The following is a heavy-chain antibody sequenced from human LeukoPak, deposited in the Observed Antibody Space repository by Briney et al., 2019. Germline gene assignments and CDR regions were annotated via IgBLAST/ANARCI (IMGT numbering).Heavy chain of an antibody. Sequence: PGGSLRLSCAASGFTFSSYGMSWVRQAPGKGLEWVSAISGNGGSTYYADSVKGRFTISRDNSKNTLYLQMNSLRAEDTAVYYCAKIRVIFNWNYAYYFDYWGQGSLVTVSS. CDR2: ISGNGGST. CDR1: GFTFSSYG. D-gene: IGHD1-7*01. CDR3: AKIRVIFNWNYAYYFDY. J-gene: IGHJ4*02. V-gene: IGHV3-23*01.